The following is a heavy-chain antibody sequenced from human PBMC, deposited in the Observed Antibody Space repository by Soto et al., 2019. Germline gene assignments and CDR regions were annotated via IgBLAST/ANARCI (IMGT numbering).Heavy chain of an antibody. J-gene: IGHJ4*02. V-gene: IGHV3-72*01. CDR1: GFTFADYY. CDR3: ARDTGGSYDV. CDR2: TRNRANSYAP. D-gene: IGHD5-12*01. Sequence: GGSLRLSCAASGFTFADYYMDWVRQVPGKGLEWVGRTRNRANSYAPEYAPSVKGRFTISRDDSKDSMYLQMNSLKIEDTAVYYCARDTGGSYDVWGQGARVTVSS.